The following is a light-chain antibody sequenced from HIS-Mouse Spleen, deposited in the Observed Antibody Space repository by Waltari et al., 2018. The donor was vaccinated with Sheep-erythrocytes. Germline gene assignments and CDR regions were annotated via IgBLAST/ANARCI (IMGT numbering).Light chain of an antibody. CDR3: QQRSNWYT. V-gene: IGKV3-11*01. CDR1: QSVSSY. J-gene: IGKJ2*01. Sequence: EIVLTQSPATLSLSPGERATLSCRASQSVSSYLAWYQQKPGQAPRLLIYDASNRATGIPARFSGIVSGTDFTLTISSLEPEDFAVYYCQQRSNWYTFGQGTKLEIK. CDR2: DAS.